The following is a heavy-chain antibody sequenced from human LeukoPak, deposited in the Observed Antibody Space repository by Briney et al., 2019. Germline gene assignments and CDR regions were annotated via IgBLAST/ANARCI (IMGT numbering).Heavy chain of an antibody. Sequence: GGSLRLSCAASGFTFSSNAMSWVRQAPGKGLEWVSAIRGSGGSTYYADSVKGRFTISRDNSMNTLSLQMNSLRAEDTALYYCAKSSSWTYHYLDYWGQGALVTVSS. V-gene: IGHV3-23*01. CDR2: IRGSGGST. D-gene: IGHD6-13*01. J-gene: IGHJ4*02. CDR3: AKSSSWTYHYLDY. CDR1: GFTFSSNA.